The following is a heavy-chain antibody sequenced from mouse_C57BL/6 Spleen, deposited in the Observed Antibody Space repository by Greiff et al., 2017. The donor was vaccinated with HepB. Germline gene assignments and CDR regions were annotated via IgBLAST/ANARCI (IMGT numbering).Heavy chain of an antibody. D-gene: IGHD1-1*01. CDR3: ARTYGSREYYFDY. Sequence: QVHVKQSGPGLVQPSQSLSITCTVSGFSLTSYGVHWVRQSPGKGLEWLGVIWSGGSTDYNAAFISRLSISKDNSKSQVFFKMNSLQADDTAIYYCARTYGSREYYFDYWGQGTTLTVSS. J-gene: IGHJ2*01. CDR1: GFSLTSYG. V-gene: IGHV2-2*01. CDR2: IWSGGST.